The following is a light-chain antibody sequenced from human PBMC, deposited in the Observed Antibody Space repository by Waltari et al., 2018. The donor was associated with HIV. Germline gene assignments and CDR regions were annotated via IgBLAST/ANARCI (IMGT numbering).Light chain of an antibody. CDR1: ALPKKY. CDR2: KDI. J-gene: IGLJ3*02. V-gene: IGLV3-25*03. Sequence: SYDLTQTPSVSVSPGQTARINCSRDALPKKYSSWYRQKAGQAPMLLIFKDIERPSGIPERISGSGSGTGVTLTISDVQAEDEGDYFCQSTDYDGTWVFGGGTKLTVL. CDR3: QSTDYDGTWV.